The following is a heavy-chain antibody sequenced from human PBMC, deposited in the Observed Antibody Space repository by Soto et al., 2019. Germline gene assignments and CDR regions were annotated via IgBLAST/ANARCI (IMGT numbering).Heavy chain of an antibody. CDR1: GFSLSTSGVD. D-gene: IGHD6-6*01. J-gene: IGHJ4*02. CDR2: IYWDDGK. CDR3: AHRRPYSNSPEYFFDY. V-gene: IGHV2-5*02. Sequence: QITLKESGPTLVKPTQTLTLTCTFSGFSLSTSGVDVGWIRQPPGKALEWLALIYWDDGKRYSPSLKSRLTITKDTSKNQVVLTMTNMDPLDTATYYCAHRRPYSNSPEYFFDYWGQGTLVTVSS.